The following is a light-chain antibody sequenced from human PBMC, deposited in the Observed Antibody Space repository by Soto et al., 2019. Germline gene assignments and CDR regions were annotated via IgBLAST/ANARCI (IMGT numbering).Light chain of an antibody. J-gene: IGKJ3*01. CDR1: QDISVW. Sequence: DIQMTQSPSSVSASVGDRVTITCRASQDISVWLAWYQQKPGKAPKLLIYAASNLQTGVPSRFSGSGSGTDFPLSINSLQPEDFATYYCQQANSFPRTFGPGTKVDVK. V-gene: IGKV1D-12*01. CDR2: AAS. CDR3: QQANSFPRT.